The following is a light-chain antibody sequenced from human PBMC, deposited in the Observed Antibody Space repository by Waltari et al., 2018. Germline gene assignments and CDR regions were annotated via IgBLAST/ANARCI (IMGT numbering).Light chain of an antibody. CDR3: TSFSSDSTPLV. Sequence: QSALTQPAPVSGSLGQSITMSCPGTSSDIGLDHYVASYQQHPGKAPKLLIYDVSNRPSGVSNRFSGSKSGNTASLTISGLQSEDEADYYCTSFSSDSTPLVFGTGTRVTV. V-gene: IGLV2-14*03. J-gene: IGLJ1*01. CDR1: SSDIGLDHY. CDR2: DVS.